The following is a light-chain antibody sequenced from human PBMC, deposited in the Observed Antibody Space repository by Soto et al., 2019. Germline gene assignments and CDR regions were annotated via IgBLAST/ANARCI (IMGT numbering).Light chain of an antibody. CDR3: QQSYSTPIP. V-gene: IGKV1-39*01. Sequence: DIQMTQSPSSLSASVGDRVTITCRASQSISFYLNWYQQKPGNAPKVLIYAASNLQTGVPSRFSGSGSGTDFTLTINILQPEDFATYSCQQSYSTPIPFGQGTRLEIK. J-gene: IGKJ5*01. CDR2: AAS. CDR1: QSISFY.